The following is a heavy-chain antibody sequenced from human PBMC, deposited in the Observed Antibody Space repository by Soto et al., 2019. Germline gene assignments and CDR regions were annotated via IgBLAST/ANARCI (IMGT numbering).Heavy chain of an antibody. CDR3: ARVQGYPGAARPPNDYYMDV. CDR1: GFTFSSYS. D-gene: IGHD6-6*01. Sequence: GGSLRLSCAASGFTFSSYSMNWVRQAPGKGLEWVSSISSSSSYIYYADSVKGRFTISRDNAKNSLYLQMNSLRAEDTAVYYCARVQGYPGAARPPNDYYMDVWGKGTTVTVSS. J-gene: IGHJ6*03. V-gene: IGHV3-21*01. CDR2: ISSSSSYI.